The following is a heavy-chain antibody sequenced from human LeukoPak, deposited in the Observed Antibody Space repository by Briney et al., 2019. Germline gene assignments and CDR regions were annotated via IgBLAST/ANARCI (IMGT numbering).Heavy chain of an antibody. V-gene: IGHV3-7*04. CDR3: ARGYTCGY. J-gene: IGHJ4*02. CDR2: IKEDVSEK. CDR1: GFTFSTYW. Sequence: TGGSLRPSCSASGFTFSTYWMSWVRQAPGKGLEWVANIKEDVSEKNYADSVKGRLTISRDNAKHSLYLQMNSRSADDTAVEYCARGYTCGYWGQGALLIVCS. D-gene: IGHD5-18*01.